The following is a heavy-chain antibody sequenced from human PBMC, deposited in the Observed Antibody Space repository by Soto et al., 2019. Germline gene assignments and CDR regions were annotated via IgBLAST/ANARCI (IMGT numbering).Heavy chain of an antibody. V-gene: IGHV1-69*09. CDR1: GVSFNSYG. CDR2: INPASQLR. Sequence: QVQLLQSGTEVKRPGSSVKVSCRASGVSFNSYGFAWVRQAPGRGLEWVGKINPASQLRNYQQSLQGRVTITADTSTRTAYMELSGLTSEDTAVYYCARMKLARLDHWGQGTLVTVS. J-gene: IGHJ4*02. CDR3: ARMKLARLDH.